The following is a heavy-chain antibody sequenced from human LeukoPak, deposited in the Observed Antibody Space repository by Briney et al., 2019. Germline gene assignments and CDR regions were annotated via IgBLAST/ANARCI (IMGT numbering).Heavy chain of an antibody. CDR3: ARLLGRRGLDFDY. Sequence: PSETLSLTCTVSGGSISSSSYYWGWIRQPPGKGLEWIGSIYYSGSTYYNPSLKSRVTISVDTSKNQFSLKLSSVTAADTAVYYCARLLGRRGLDFDYRGQGTLVTVSS. CDR1: GGSISSSSYY. CDR2: IYYSGST. J-gene: IGHJ4*02. V-gene: IGHV4-39*01. D-gene: IGHD2-15*01.